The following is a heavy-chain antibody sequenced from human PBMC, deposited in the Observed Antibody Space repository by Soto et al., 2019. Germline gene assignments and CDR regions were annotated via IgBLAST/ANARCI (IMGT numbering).Heavy chain of an antibody. D-gene: IGHD3-3*01. Sequence: SETLSLTCAFYGGSFIGYYWSWIRQPPGKGLEWIGYIYYSGSTNYNPSLKSRVTISVDTSKNQFSLKLSSVTAADTAVYYCARGLWDFWSGPNSYYFDYWGQGTLVTVSS. CDR3: ARGLWDFWSGPNSYYFDY. CDR1: GGSFIGYY. J-gene: IGHJ4*02. CDR2: IYYSGST. V-gene: IGHV4-59*01.